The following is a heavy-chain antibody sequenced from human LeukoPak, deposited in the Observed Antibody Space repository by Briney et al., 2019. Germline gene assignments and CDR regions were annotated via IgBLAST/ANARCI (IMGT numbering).Heavy chain of an antibody. J-gene: IGHJ4*02. Sequence: SVKVSCKASGDSFSTYAFSWVRQAPGQGLEWMGGIIPILATANYAQKFQGRVTITADESTSTAYMELSSLRSEDTAVYYCARVRERGFSGYDWRHFDYWGQGALVTVSS. V-gene: IGHV1-69*01. CDR1: GDSFSTYA. CDR3: ARVRERGFSGYDWRHFDY. D-gene: IGHD5-12*01. CDR2: IIPILATA.